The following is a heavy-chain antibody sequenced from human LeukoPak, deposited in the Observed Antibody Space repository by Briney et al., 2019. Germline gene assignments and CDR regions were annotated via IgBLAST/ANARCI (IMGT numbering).Heavy chain of an antibody. J-gene: IGHJ6*02. D-gene: IGHD3-3*01. Sequence: ASVKVSCKASGYTFTSYYMHWVRQAPGQGLEWMGIINPSGGSTSYAQKFQGRVTMTRDTSTSTVYMELSSLRSEDTAVYYCARGGATYDFPLYGMDVWGQGTTVTVSS. V-gene: IGHV1-46*01. CDR3: ARGGATYDFPLYGMDV. CDR1: GYTFTSYY. CDR2: INPSGGST.